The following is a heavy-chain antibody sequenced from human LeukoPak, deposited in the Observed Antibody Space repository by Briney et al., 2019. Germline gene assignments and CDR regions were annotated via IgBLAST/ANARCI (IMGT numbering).Heavy chain of an antibody. CDR2: ISSSSSTI. J-gene: IGHJ6*02. D-gene: IGHD2-2*01. Sequence: GGSLRLSCAASGFTVSSNSMNWVRQAPGKGLEWVSYISSSSSTIYYADSVKGRFTISRDNAKNSLYLQMNSLRDEDTAVYYCARTPGCSSTSCYPRKLDVWGQGTTVTVSS. V-gene: IGHV3-48*02. CDR3: ARTPGCSSTSCYPRKLDV. CDR1: GFTVSSNS.